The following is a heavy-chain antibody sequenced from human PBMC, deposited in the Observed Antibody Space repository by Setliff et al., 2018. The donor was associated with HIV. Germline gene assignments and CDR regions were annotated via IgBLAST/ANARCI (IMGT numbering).Heavy chain of an antibody. D-gene: IGHD6-13*01. CDR3: ARPDSRWYARGRDPLYGMDV. CDR1: GYIFTNYA. J-gene: IGHJ6*02. Sequence: ASVKVSCKASGYIFTNYAMQWVRQAPGQGLERMGWINTGNGSTKYSQKFQGRVTISRDTFASTAYMYLSSLRSEDTAAYYCARPDSRWYARGRDPLYGMDVWGQGTTVTVSS. CDR2: INTGNGST. V-gene: IGHV1-3*04.